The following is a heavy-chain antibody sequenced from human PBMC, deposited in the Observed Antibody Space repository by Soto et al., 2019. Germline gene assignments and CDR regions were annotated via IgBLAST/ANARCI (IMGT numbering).Heavy chain of an antibody. J-gene: IGHJ4*02. CDR1: GGSISSGDYS. CDR3: ARVRREFDNGGPVDY. Sequence: SSETLFLTCAVSGGSISSGDYSWNWIRQPPGKGLEWIGYIYYGGSTYYNPSLQSRVTMSVDRSRNQFSLKLNSVTAADTAVYYCARVRREFDNGGPVDYPGQGTLVTVSS. CDR2: IYYGGST. D-gene: IGHD3-10*01. V-gene: IGHV4-30-2*01.